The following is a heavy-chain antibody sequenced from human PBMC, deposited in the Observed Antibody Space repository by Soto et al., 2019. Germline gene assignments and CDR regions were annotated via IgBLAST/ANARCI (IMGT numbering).Heavy chain of an antibody. V-gene: IGHV3-23*01. D-gene: IGHD3-3*01. J-gene: IGHJ6*02. CDR2: LSSSGVST. Sequence: GGSLRLSCAASGFTFNNYAMNWVRQAPGKRLEWVSGLSSSGVSTYNTDSVKGRFTISRDDSKKMLYLQMNSLRAEDTAVYYCAKGDLTGNYYFGMDVWGPGTTVTVSS. CDR3: AKGDLTGNYYFGMDV. CDR1: GFTFNNYA.